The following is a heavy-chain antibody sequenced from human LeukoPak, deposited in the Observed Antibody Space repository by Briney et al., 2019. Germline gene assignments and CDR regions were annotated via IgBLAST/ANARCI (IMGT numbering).Heavy chain of an antibody. J-gene: IGHJ3*02. D-gene: IGHD6-13*01. V-gene: IGHV4-34*01. Sequence: PSETLSLTCAVYGGSFSGYYWSWICQPPGKGLEWIGEINHSGSTNYNPSLKSRVTISVDTSKNQFSLKLSSVTAADTAVYYCARGVRSSRHAFDIWGQGTMVTVSS. CDR3: ARGVRSSRHAFDI. CDR2: INHSGST. CDR1: GGSFSGYY.